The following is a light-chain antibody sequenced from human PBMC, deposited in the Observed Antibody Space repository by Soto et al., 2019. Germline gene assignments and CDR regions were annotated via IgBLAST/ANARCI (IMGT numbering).Light chain of an antibody. V-gene: IGKV3-20*01. CDR1: QSVSSN. J-gene: IGKJ5*01. Sequence: EIVMTQSPATLSVAPGGRATLSCSASQSVSSNLAWYQQKPGQAPRLLIYGTSSRATGIPDRFSGSGSGTDFTLTISRLEPEDFAVFYCQQYGSSITFGQGTRLEI. CDR2: GTS. CDR3: QQYGSSIT.